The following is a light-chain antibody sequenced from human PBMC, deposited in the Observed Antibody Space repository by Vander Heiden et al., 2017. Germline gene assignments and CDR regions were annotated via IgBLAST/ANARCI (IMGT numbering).Light chain of an antibody. CDR3: QVWDSSSDHVV. Sequence: SYLLTQPPSASAPPGQTASTPCAGNNSGRKSVHSNQQQPSHASVSVVLHDSDRPSAMPEGFSGSTYGDTATLTISRVEAGDEADYYCQVWDSSSDHVVFGGGTKLTVL. V-gene: IGLV3-21*02. CDR2: HDS. CDR1: NSGRKS. J-gene: IGLJ2*01.